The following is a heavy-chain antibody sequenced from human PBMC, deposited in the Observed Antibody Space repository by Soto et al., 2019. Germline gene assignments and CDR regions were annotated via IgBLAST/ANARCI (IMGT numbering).Heavy chain of an antibody. CDR3: AKDTYYHDSSGYYIFDY. Sequence: QVQLVESGGGVVQPGRSLRLSCAASGLTFSSYGMHWVRQAPGKGLEWVAVISYDGSNKNYADSVKGRFTISRDNSKNTVYRQMNSLRAEDTAVYYCAKDTYYHDSSGYYIFDYWGQGTLVTVSS. D-gene: IGHD3-22*01. CDR1: GLTFSSYG. V-gene: IGHV3-30*18. CDR2: ISYDGSNK. J-gene: IGHJ4*02.